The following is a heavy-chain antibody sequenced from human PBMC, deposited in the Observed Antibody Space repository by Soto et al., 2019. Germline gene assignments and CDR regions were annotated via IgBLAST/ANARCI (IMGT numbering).Heavy chain of an antibody. V-gene: IGHV4-31*03. CDR2: IYNSGST. Sequence: QVQLQESGPGLVKPSQTLSLTCTVSGGSISSGGYYWSWIRQHPGKGLEWIGYIYNSGSTYYNPSPXRXXTISADTSKNQFSLKLSSVTAADTAVYYCARDPAPWGQGTLVTVSS. CDR1: GGSISSGGYY. J-gene: IGHJ5*02. CDR3: ARDPAP.